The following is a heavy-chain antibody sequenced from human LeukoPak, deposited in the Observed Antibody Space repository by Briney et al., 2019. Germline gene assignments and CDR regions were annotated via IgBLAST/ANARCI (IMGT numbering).Heavy chain of an antibody. CDR3: VLCPPFDP. Sequence: ASVKVSCKASGYTFTSYYMHWVRQAPGQGLEWMGIINPSGGSTSYAQKFQGRVTMTRDTSTSTAYMELRSLRSDDTAVYYCVLCPPFDPWGQGTLVTVSS. J-gene: IGHJ5*02. CDR2: INPSGGST. CDR1: GYTFTSYY. V-gene: IGHV1-46*01.